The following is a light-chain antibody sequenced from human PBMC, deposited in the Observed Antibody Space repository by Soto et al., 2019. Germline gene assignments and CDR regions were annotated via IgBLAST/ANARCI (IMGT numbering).Light chain of an antibody. J-gene: IGLJ1*01. CDR3: GSWDSSMSAYV. V-gene: IGLV1-51*01. CDR1: SSNIGGNS. CDR2: DDN. Sequence: PGQKVTISCSGSSSNIGGNSVSWYQQLPGTAPKLLIYDDNKRPSGIPDRFSGSKSGTSATLGITGFQTGDEADYYCGSWDSSMSAYVFGTGTKVTVL.